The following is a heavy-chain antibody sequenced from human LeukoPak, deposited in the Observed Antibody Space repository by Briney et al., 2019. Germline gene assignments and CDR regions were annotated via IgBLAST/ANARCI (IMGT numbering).Heavy chain of an antibody. CDR2: IIPILGIA. D-gene: IGHD4-23*01. Sequence: ASVKVSCKASGGTFSSDAISWVRQAPGQGLEWMGRIIPILGIANYAQKFQGRVTITADKSTSTAYMELSSLRSEDTAVYYCARDLITPRTIVTPGYFDYWGQGTLVTVSS. CDR1: GGTFSSDA. CDR3: ARDLITPRTIVTPGYFDY. V-gene: IGHV1-69*04. J-gene: IGHJ4*02.